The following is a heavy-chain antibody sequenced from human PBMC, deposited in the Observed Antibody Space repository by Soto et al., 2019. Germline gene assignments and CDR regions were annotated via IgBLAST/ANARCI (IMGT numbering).Heavy chain of an antibody. CDR1: GGSISSRSYS. V-gene: IGHV4-39*07. D-gene: IGHD6-19*01. Sequence: SETLSLTCSVSGGSISSRSYSWGWIRQPPGEGLEWIGTFYYSENTYYNPSLKSRVSISVDRSKNQFSLKLSSVTAADTAVYYCARAGDSSGPVALGYWGQGT. CDR3: ARAGDSSGPVALGY. CDR2: FYYSENT. J-gene: IGHJ4*02.